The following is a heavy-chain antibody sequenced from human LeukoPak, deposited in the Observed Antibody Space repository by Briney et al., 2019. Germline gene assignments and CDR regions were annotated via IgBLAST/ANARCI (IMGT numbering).Heavy chain of an antibody. V-gene: IGHV4-59*08. D-gene: IGHD6-13*01. Sequence: PSETLSLTCTVSGGSISSYYWSWIRQPPGKGLEWIGYTYYSGSTNNNPSLKSRVTISVDTSKNQFSLKLSSVTAADTAVYYSARGIADRYKWFDPWGQGTLVTVSS. CDR2: TYYSGST. CDR1: GGSISSYY. J-gene: IGHJ5*02. CDR3: ARGIADRYKWFDP.